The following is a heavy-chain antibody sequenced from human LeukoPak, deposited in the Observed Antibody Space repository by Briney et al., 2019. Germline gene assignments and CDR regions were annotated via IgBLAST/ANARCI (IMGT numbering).Heavy chain of an antibody. CDR2: ISSSSSYI. J-gene: IGHJ4*02. CDR1: GFTFSSYS. D-gene: IGHD2-2*02. V-gene: IGHV3-21*01. CDR3: ARDSRYCSSTSCYTGDH. Sequence: PVGSLRLSCAASGFTFSSYSMNWVRQAPGKGLEWVSSISSSSSYIYYADSVKGRFTISRDNAKNSLYLQMNSLRAEDTAVYYCARDSRYCSSTSCYTGDHWGQGTLVTVPS.